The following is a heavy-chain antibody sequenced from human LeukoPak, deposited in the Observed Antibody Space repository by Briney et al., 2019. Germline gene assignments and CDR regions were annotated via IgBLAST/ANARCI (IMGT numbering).Heavy chain of an antibody. V-gene: IGHV3-9*01. CDR3: AKDGYCSGGSCHIADYYGMDV. J-gene: IGHJ6*02. CDR2: ISWNSGSI. CDR1: GFTFDDHA. Sequence: GGSLRLSCAASGFTFDDHAMHWVRQAPGKGLEWVSGISWNSGSIGYADSVKGRFTISRDNAKNSLYLQMNSLRAEDTALYYCAKDGYCSGGSCHIADYYGMDVWGQGTTVTVSS. D-gene: IGHD2-15*01.